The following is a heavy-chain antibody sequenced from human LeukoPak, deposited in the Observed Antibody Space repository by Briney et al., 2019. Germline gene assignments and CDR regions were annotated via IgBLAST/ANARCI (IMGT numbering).Heavy chain of an antibody. Sequence: SETLSLTCTVSGGSISSYYWSWIRQPVGKGLEWIGRIYTSGSTNYNPSLKSRVTMSVDTSKNQFSLKLSSVTAADTAVYYCARAPSAGSYSFYYFDYWGQGTLVTASS. D-gene: IGHD3-10*01. J-gene: IGHJ4*02. CDR1: GGSISSYY. V-gene: IGHV4-4*07. CDR2: IYTSGST. CDR3: ARAPSAGSYSFYYFDY.